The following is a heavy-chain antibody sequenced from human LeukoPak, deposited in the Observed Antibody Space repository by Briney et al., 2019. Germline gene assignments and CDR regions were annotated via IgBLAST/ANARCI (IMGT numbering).Heavy chain of an antibody. CDR2: INHSGST. CDR3: ARGPAYYYDSSGYSD. D-gene: IGHD3-22*01. J-gene: IGHJ4*02. Sequence: GSLRLSCAASGFTFSSYSMNWVRQPPGKGLEWIGEINHSGSTNYNPSLKSRVTISVDTSKNQFSLKLSSVTTADTAVYYCARGPAYYYDSSGYSDWGQGTLVTVSS. CDR1: GFTFSSYS. V-gene: IGHV4-34*01.